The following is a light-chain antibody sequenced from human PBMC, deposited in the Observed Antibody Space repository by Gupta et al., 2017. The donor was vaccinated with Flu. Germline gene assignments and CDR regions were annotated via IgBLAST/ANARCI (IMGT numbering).Light chain of an antibody. CDR2: DAS. CDR3: QQRSSWPNT. V-gene: IGKV3-11*01. CDR1: QTVTPY. Sequence: EIVLTQSPATLSLSPGDRATLSCRASQTVTPYLAWYQQKPGQAPRLLIYDASTRATGIPARFSGSGSGTDFTLTISSLEPEDFAVYYCQQRSSWPNTFGQGTKLEIK. J-gene: IGKJ2*01.